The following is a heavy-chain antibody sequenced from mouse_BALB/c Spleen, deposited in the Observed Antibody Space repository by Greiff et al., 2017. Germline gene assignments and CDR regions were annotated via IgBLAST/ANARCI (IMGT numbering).Heavy chain of an antibody. CDR3: RTNPTGNAMDY. Sequence: EVKLVESGGGLVKPGGSLKLSCAASGFTFSSYTMSWVRQTPEKRLEWVATISSGGSYTYYPDSVKGRFTISRDNAKNTLYLQMSSLKSEDTAMYDCRTNPTGNAMDYWGQGTSGTVSA. CDR1: GFTFSSYT. V-gene: IGHV5-6-4*01. J-gene: IGHJ4*01. D-gene: IGHD3-1*01. CDR2: ISSGGSYT.